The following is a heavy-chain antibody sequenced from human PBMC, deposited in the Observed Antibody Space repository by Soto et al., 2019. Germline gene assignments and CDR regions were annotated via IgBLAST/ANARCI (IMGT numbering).Heavy chain of an antibody. V-gene: IGHV3-33*01. CDR2: IWNDGSNE. CDR3: ARDQTDSGGYSDS. CDR1: GFNFNSYG. D-gene: IGHD3-22*01. J-gene: IGHJ4*02. Sequence: GGSLRLSCEASGFNFNSYGMNSVRQAPGKGLEWVAIIWNDGSNEYYADSVKGRFTISRDNSKNTLYLQVSNLRAEDTAVYFCARDQTDSGGYSDSWGQGTLLTVSS.